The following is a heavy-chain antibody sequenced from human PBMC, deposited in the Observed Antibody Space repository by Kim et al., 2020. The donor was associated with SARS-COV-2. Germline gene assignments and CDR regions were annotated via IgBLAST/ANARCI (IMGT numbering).Heavy chain of an antibody. Sequence: SVKVSCKASGGTFSSYAISWVRQAPGQGLEWMGGIIPIFGTANYAQKFQGRVTITADESTSTAYMELSSLRSEDTAVYYCARLYFGVVHHYFDYWGQGTLVTVSS. CDR3: ARLYFGVVHHYFDY. CDR1: GGTFSSYA. CDR2: IIPIFGTA. D-gene: IGHD3-3*01. J-gene: IGHJ4*02. V-gene: IGHV1-69*13.